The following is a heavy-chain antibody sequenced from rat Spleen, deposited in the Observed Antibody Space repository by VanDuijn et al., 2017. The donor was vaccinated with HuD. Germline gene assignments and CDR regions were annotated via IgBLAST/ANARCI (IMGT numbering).Heavy chain of an antibody. CDR2: ISYDGSST. CDR1: RFTFDNYY. Sequence: EVQLVESGGGLVQPGRSLKPSCAASRFTFDNYYMAWVRQAPTKGLEWVATISYDGSSTYYRDSVKGRFTISRDNAKSTLYLQMDSLRSEDTATYYCARQGGYNSYVMDAWGQGVMVTVSS. J-gene: IGHJ2*01. CDR3: ARQGGYNSYVMDA. D-gene: IGHD1-4*01. V-gene: IGHV5-7*01.